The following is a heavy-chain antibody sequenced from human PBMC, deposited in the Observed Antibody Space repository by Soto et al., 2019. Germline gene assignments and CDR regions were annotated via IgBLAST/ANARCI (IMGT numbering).Heavy chain of an antibody. CDR2: ISGSGGST. CDR1: GFTFSSYA. D-gene: IGHD3-22*01. V-gene: IGHV3-23*01. CDR3: AKDTYYYDSSGYYPDAFNI. J-gene: IGHJ3*02. Sequence: GGSLRLSCAASGFTFSSYAMSWVRQAPGKGLEWVSAISGSGGSTYYADSVKGRFTTSRDNSKNTLYLQMNSLRAEDTAVYYCAKDTYYYDSSGYYPDAFNICRQGKMVTVAS.